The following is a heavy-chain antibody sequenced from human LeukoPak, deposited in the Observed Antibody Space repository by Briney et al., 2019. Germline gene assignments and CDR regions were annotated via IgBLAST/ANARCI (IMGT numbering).Heavy chain of an antibody. CDR3: ARDVSSGGASDI. D-gene: IGHD6-19*01. J-gene: IGHJ3*02. Sequence: PSETLSLTCAVSGGSSSSYYWSWIRQPAGKGLEWIGRIYPSGSTKYNPSLKSRVTISVDKSKNQFSLKLNSVTAADTAVYYCARDVSSGGASDIWGQGTMVTVSS. CDR2: IYPSGST. CDR1: GGSSSSYY. V-gene: IGHV4-4*07.